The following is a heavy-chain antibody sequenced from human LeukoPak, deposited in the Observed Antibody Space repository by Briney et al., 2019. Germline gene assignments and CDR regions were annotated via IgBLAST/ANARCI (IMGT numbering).Heavy chain of an antibody. D-gene: IGHD3-10*01. CDR1: GFAFSTYW. CDR2: IKSDGSST. CDR3: ARVGGRGSIGGDC. V-gene: IGHV3-74*03. J-gene: IGHJ4*02. Sequence: GGSLRLSCAASGFAFSTYWMHWVRQAPGKGLVWVSRIKSDGSSTTYADFVRGRFTVSRDNAKNTLYLQMCSLRADDTAMYFCARVGGRGSIGGDCWGQGTLVTVSS.